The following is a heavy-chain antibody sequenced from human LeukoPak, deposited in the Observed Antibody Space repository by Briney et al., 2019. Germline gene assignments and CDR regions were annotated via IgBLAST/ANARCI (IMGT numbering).Heavy chain of an antibody. CDR3: ARDYGGNSGFFYYYYGMDV. Sequence: SETLSLTCTVSGGSISNGDHYWSWIRQHPGKGLEWIGHIYYSGSTYYNPSLKSRGIISVETSKNQFSLKLSSVTAADTAVYYCARDYGGNSGFFYYYYGMDVWGQGTTVTVSS. D-gene: IGHD4-23*01. CDR2: IYYSGST. V-gene: IGHV4-31*03. CDR1: GGSISNGDHY. J-gene: IGHJ6*02.